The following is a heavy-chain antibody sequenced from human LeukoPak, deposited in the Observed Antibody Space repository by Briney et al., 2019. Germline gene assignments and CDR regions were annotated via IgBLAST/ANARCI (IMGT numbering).Heavy chain of an antibody. CDR2: ISNSGTTI. CDR1: GFTFSTYG. Sequence: GGSLRLSCAASGFTFSTYGMHWVRQAPGKGLEWVSYISNSGTTIYYADSVKGRFTISRDNAKNSLYLQMNSLRAEDTAVYYCARGGGSYPFFDYWGQGTLVTVSS. CDR3: ARGGGSYPFFDY. D-gene: IGHD1-26*01. V-gene: IGHV3-48*03. J-gene: IGHJ4*02.